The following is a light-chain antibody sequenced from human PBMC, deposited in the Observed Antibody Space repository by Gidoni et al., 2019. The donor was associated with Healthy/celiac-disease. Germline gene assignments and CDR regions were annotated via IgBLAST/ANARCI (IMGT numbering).Light chain of an antibody. V-gene: IGKV1-39*01. J-gene: IGKJ1*01. Sequence: IPMTQSPFSLSASVGDRVTITCRASQSISSYLDWYQQKPGKAPKLLIYAASSFQSKVPSRFSGSGSGTEFTLTISSLQPEDFATYYCQQNYSNMWTFGQGTKVEIK. CDR1: QSISSY. CDR2: AAS. CDR3: QQNYSNMWT.